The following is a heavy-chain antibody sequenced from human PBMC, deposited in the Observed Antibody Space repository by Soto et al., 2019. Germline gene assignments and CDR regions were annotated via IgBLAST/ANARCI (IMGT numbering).Heavy chain of an antibody. J-gene: IGHJ4*02. Sequence: VQLLESGGGLVQPGGSLRLSCAASGFIFSNFAMSWVRQAPGKGLEWVSAFSGTTSSTYYAASVKGRFTISRDNSKNTLYLQMNSLKAEDTAVYYCAKGQRWELPFDYWGQGALVTVSS. CDR2: FSGTTSST. CDR3: AKGQRWELPFDY. CDR1: GFIFSNFA. V-gene: IGHV3-23*01. D-gene: IGHD1-26*01.